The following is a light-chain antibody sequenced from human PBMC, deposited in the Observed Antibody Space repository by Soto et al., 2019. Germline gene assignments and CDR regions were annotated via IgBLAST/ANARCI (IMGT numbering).Light chain of an antibody. CDR1: QGISNY. Sequence: DIQMTQSPSSLSASVGDRVTITCRASQGISNYLAWYQQKPGKVPKLLSYAASTLKSGVPSRFSGSGSGTDFPLTISSLQPEDVATYYCQKYNSAWTFGQGTKVEIK. V-gene: IGKV1-27*01. J-gene: IGKJ1*01. CDR2: AAS. CDR3: QKYNSAWT.